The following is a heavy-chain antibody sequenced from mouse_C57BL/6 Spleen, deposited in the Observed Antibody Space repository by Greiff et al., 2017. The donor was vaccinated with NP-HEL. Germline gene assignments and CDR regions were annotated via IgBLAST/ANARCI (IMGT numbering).Heavy chain of an antibody. Sequence: EVKLVESGGGLVKPGGSLKLSCAASGFTFSDYGMHWVRQAPEKGLEWVAYISSGSSTIYYADTVKGRFTISRDNAKNTLFLQMTSLRSEDTAMYYCARRVGTAQATDYAMDYWGQGTSVTVSS. D-gene: IGHD3-2*02. CDR1: GFTFSDYG. V-gene: IGHV5-17*01. J-gene: IGHJ4*01. CDR2: ISSGSSTI. CDR3: ARRVGTAQATDYAMDY.